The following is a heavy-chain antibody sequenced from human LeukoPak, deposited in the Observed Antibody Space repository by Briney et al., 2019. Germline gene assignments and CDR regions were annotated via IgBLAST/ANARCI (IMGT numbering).Heavy chain of an antibody. D-gene: IGHD2/OR15-2a*01. J-gene: IGHJ4*02. CDR1: GYTFTGYY. V-gene: IGHV1-2*02. Sequence: ASVKVSFKASGYTFTGYYIHWVRQAPGPGLEWMGWINPNSGDTNYAQKFQGRVTVTRDTSINTAYMELSGLRSDDTAVYFCARVVGQGTSMPSRDYFDYWGQGTLVSVSS. CDR3: ARVVGQGTSMPSRDYFDY. CDR2: INPNSGDT.